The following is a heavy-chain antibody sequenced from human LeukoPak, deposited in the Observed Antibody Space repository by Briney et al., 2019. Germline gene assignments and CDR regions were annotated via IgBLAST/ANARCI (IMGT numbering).Heavy chain of an antibody. V-gene: IGHV7-4-1*02. J-gene: IGHJ4*02. D-gene: IGHD3-16*01. Sequence: GASVTVSCKASGYTFTVYSINWPRQAPGQGLEWMGWITTSTGKPTYAQGFTGRFVFSLDTSVSTTYLHINSLKAEDTAVYYCARDASMINFDYWGQGSLVTVSS. CDR1: GYTFTVYS. CDR3: ARDASMINFDY. CDR2: ITTSTGKP.